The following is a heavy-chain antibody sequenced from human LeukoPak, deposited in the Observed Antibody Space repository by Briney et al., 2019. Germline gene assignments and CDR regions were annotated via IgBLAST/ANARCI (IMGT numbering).Heavy chain of an antibody. D-gene: IGHD5-12*01. V-gene: IGHV4-31*03. CDR3: AKIDIVGTTPNF. CDR2: IYYSGST. CDR1: GGSISSGGYY. Sequence: SETLSLTCTVSGGSISSGGYYWSWIRQHPGKGLEWIGYIYYSGSTYYNPSLKSRVTISVDTSKNQFSLKLSSVTAADTAVYYRAKIDIVGTTPNFLGQGTLVTVSS. J-gene: IGHJ4*01.